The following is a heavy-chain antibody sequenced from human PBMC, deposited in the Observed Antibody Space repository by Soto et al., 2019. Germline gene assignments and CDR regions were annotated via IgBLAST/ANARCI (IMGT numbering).Heavy chain of an antibody. CDR1: GGSISSSSYY. CDR2: IYYSGST. D-gene: IGHD3-22*01. Sequence: SETLSLTCTVSGGSISSSSYYWGWIRQPPGKGLEWIGSIYYSGSTNYNPSLKSRVTISVDTSKNQFSLKLSSVTAADTAVYYCAARWRYYYDSSGYRFDYWGQGTLVT. J-gene: IGHJ4*02. V-gene: IGHV4-39*07. CDR3: AARWRYYYDSSGYRFDY.